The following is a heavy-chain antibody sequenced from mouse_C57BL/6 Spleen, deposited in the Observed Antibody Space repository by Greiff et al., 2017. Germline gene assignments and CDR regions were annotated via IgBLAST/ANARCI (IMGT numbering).Heavy chain of an antibody. CDR1: GYTFTDYY. CDR3: ARTGRGNWFAY. D-gene: IGHD2-1*01. CDR2: INPNNGGT. Sequence: VQLQQSGPELVKPGASVKISCKASGYTFTDYYMNWVKQSHGKSLEWIGDINPNNGGTSYNQKFKGKATLTVDKSSSTAYMELRSLTSEDSAVYYCARTGRGNWFAYWGQGTLVTVSA. J-gene: IGHJ3*01. V-gene: IGHV1-26*01.